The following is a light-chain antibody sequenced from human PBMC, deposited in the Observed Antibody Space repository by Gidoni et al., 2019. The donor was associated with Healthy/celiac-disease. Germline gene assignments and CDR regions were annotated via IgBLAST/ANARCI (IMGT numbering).Light chain of an antibody. J-gene: IGKJ1*01. V-gene: IGKV1-8*01. CDR2: AAS. CDR3: QQYYSYPET. Sequence: AIRITQSPSPFSASTGDRVTITCRASQGISSYLAWYQQKPGKAPKLLIYAASTLQSGVPSRFSGSGSGTDFTLTISCLQSEDFATYYCQQYYSYPETFGQGTKVEIK. CDR1: QGISSY.